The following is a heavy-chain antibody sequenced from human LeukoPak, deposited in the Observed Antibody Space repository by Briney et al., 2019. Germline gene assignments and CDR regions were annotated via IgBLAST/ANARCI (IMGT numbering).Heavy chain of an antibody. CDR2: IYHSGST. V-gene: IGHV4-30-2*01. D-gene: IGHD2-15*01. CDR3: ASIAANGYYFDY. CDR1: GGSISSGGYS. J-gene: IGHJ4*02. Sequence: PSQTLSLTCAVSGGSISSGGYSWSWIRQPPGKGLEWIGYIYHSGSTYYNPSLKSRVTISVDRSKNQFSLKLSSVTAADTAVYYCASIAANGYYFDYWGRGTLVTVSS.